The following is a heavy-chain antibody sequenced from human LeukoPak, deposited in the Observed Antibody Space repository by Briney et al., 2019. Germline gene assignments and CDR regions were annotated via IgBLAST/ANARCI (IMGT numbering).Heavy chain of an antibody. V-gene: IGHV3-48*01. CDR2: ISSSSSNI. Sequence: PGGSLRLSCAASGFTFSSYTMNWVRQAPGKGLEWLSYISSSSSNIYYADSVKGRFTISRDNAKNSVYLQMNSLRGEDTAVYYCARDASGWYPWGQGTLVTVSS. J-gene: IGHJ4*02. CDR3: ARDASGWYP. CDR1: GFTFSSYT. D-gene: IGHD6-19*01.